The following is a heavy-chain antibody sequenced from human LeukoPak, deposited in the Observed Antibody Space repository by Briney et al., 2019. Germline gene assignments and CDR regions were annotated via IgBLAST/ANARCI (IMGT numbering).Heavy chain of an antibody. V-gene: IGHV1-2*02. Sequence: ASVNVSCKASGYTFTGYYMHWVRQAPGQGLEWMGWINPNSGGTNYAQKFKGRVTMTRDTSINTAYMELSRLGSDDTAIYYCARVSPSTIRGVIPYWFLDYWAQETLVTVSS. CDR1: GYTFTGYY. CDR3: ARVSPSTIRGVIPYWFLDY. J-gene: IGHJ4*02. CDR2: INPNSGGT. D-gene: IGHD3-16*02.